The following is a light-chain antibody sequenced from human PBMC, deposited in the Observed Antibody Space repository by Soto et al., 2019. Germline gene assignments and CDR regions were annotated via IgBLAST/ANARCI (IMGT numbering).Light chain of an antibody. J-gene: IGKJ1*01. V-gene: IGKV3-15*01. CDR3: QQYNNWPET. CDR1: QSVGSS. Sequence: EIVMTQSPATLSVSPGEGATLSCRASQSVGSSLAWYQQKPGQAPRLLIHDSSTRATGVPARVSGSGSGTEFTLTITSLQSEDFAVYYCQQYNNWPETFGQGTKVDIK. CDR2: DSS.